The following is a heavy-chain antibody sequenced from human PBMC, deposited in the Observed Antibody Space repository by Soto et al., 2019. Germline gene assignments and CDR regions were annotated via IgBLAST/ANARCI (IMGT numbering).Heavy chain of an antibody. D-gene: IGHD6-19*01. V-gene: IGHV4-39*01. CDR3: ARRYAPRYSSGNNHFDL. CDR1: TGSIFSHSYY. Sequence: SETLSLTCAVSTGSIFSHSYYWAWIRQPPGKGLEWIGTINHSGSPYHNPSLKSRVTISVDSSKNQFSLTLTSVTVADTAVYYCARRYAPRYSSGNNHFDLWGQGTLVTVSS. CDR2: INHSGSP. J-gene: IGHJ4*02.